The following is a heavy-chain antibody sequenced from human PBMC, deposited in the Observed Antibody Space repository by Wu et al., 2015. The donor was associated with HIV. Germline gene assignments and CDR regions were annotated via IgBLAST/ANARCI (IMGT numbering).Heavy chain of an antibody. Sequence: QVQLVQSGAEVKKPGASVKVSCKASGYTFTGYYMHWVRQAPGQGLEWMGWINPNSGGTNYAQKFQGRVTMTRDTSISTAYMELSRLRSDDTAVYYCARAPXNIVVVPAAPWFDPGAREPWSPSPQ. CDR2: INPNSGGT. V-gene: IGHV1-2*02. CDR1: GYTFTGYY. J-gene: IGHJ5*02. D-gene: IGHD2-2*01. CDR3: ARAPXNIVVVPAAPWFDP.